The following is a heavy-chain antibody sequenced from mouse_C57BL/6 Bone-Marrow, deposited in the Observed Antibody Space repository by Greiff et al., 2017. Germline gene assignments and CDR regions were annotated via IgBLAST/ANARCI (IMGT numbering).Heavy chain of an antibody. J-gene: IGHJ4*01. CDR2: IDPENGDT. CDR3: TTGARDY. V-gene: IGHV14-4*01. Sequence: EVQLQQSGAELVRPGASVKLSCPASGFNIKDDYMHWVKQRPEQGLEWIGWIDPENGDTEYASKFQGKATITADTSSNTAYLQLSSLTSEDTAVYYCTTGARDYWGQGTSVTVSS. CDR1: GFNIKDDY.